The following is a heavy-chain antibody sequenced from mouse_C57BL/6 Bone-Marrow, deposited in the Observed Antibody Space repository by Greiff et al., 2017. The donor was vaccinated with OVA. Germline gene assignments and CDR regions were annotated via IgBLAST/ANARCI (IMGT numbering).Heavy chain of an antibody. V-gene: IGHV5-4*01. CDR3: ARDSVTHYYAMDY. CDR2: ISDGGSYT. Sequence: EVNLVESGGGLVKPGGSLKLSCAASGFTFSSYAMSWVRQTPEKRLEWVATISDGGSYTYYPDNVKGRFTISRDNAKNNLYLQMSHLKSEDTAMYYCARDSVTHYYAMDYWGQGTSVTVSS. CDR1: GFTFSSYA. J-gene: IGHJ4*01. D-gene: IGHD2-5*01.